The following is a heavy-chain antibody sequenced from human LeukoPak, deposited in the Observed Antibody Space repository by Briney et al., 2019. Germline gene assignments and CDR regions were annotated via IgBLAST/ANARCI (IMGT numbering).Heavy chain of an antibody. CDR2: ISRSDSVK. CDR1: GFAVGSYE. CDR3: ARDWLRLGY. J-gene: IGHJ1*01. D-gene: IGHD5-12*01. V-gene: IGHV3-48*03. Sequence: GRSLRLSCAASGFAVGSYEMNWVRQAPGKGLEWISYISRSDSVKFYADSVKGRFTISRDNARNSLHLQMNSLRAEDTGVYYCARDWLRLGYWGQGTLVTVSS.